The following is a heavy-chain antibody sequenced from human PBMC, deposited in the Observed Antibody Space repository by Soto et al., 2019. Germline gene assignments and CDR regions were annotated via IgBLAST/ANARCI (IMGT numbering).Heavy chain of an antibody. Sequence: PSQPLSLTCTVACGSISSGDYYWSWIRQPPGKGLEWIGYIYYSGSTCYNPSLKSRVTISVDTSKNQFSLKLSSVTAADTAVYYCARVEDVDTNHYFDYWGQGTLVTVSS. D-gene: IGHD5-18*01. CDR2: IYYSGST. V-gene: IGHV4-30-4*08. CDR1: CGSISSGDYY. CDR3: ARVEDVDTNHYFDY. J-gene: IGHJ4*02.